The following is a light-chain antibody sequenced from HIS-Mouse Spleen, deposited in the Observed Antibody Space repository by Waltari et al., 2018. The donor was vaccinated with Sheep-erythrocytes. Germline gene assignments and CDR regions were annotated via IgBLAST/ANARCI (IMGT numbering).Light chain of an antibody. J-gene: IGLJ2*01. Sequence: QSALTQPPSVSGSPGQSVTISCSGTSSDVGSYNRVSWYQQPPGTAPKLMIYEVSNPPSGVPYRFSGSKSGNTASLTITGLQAEDEADYYCSLYTSSSTLVFGGGTKLTVL. V-gene: IGLV2-18*01. CDR2: EVS. CDR3: SLYTSSSTLV. CDR1: SSDVGSYNR.